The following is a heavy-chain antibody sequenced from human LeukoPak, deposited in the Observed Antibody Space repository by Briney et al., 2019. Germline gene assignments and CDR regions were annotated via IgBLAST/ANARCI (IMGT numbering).Heavy chain of an antibody. CDR2: ISGSGGST. V-gene: IGHV3-23*01. D-gene: IGHD3-22*01. CDR1: GFTFSSYA. J-gene: IGHJ4*02. Sequence: GGSLRLSCAASGFTFSSYAMSWVRQAPGKGLEWVSAISGSGGSTYYADPVKGRFTISRDNSKNTLYLQMNSLRAEDTAVYYRAKGLGGIVVVITGGYFDYWGQGTLVTVSS. CDR3: AKGLGGIVVVITGGYFDY.